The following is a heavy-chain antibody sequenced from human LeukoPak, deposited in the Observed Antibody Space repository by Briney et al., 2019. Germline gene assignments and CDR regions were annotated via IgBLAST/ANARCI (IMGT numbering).Heavy chain of an antibody. V-gene: IGHV4-4*07. Sequence: SETLSLTCTVSGGSITSYYWSWIRQPAGQGLEWIGRIYNSGSTNFNPSLKSRVTMSVDTSKNQFSLKLSSVTAADTAVYYCARGRLTYYYGSGSHSDYYYYYMDVWGKGTTVTVSS. J-gene: IGHJ6*03. CDR1: GGSITSYY. CDR3: ARGRLTYYYGSGSHSDYYYYYMDV. CDR2: IYNSGST. D-gene: IGHD3-10*01.